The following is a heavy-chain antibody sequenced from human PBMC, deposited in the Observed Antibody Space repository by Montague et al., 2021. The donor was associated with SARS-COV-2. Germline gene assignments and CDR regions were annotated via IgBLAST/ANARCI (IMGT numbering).Heavy chain of an antibody. CDR3: VRDHPYGGPRGAYDI. CDR1: GGSITVYY. D-gene: IGHD4-23*01. CDR2: IYDGGAV. V-gene: IGHV4-59*01. Sequence: SGTLSLTCTVSGGSITVYYWSWLRRSPGKGLEWIAYIYDGGAVNYNPSLGSRVTISTDTSKNQLSLKVNSVTAADTAVYYCVRDHPYGGPRGAYDIWGQGTVVTVSS. J-gene: IGHJ3*02.